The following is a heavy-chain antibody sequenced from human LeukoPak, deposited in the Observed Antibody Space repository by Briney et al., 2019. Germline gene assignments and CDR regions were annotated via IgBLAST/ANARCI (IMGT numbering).Heavy chain of an antibody. CDR3: AKASAMIVVVSKHFDY. D-gene: IGHD3-22*01. V-gene: IGHV3-23*01. CDR2: ISGSWGIT. Sequence: GGSLRLSCAVSGFTFSSYAMSWVRQPPGKGLEWVASISGSWGITYYADSVKGRFTISRHNPKNTLYLQMNSLRGEDTAVYYCAKASAMIVVVSKHFDYWGQGTLVTVSS. J-gene: IGHJ4*02. CDR1: GFTFSSYA.